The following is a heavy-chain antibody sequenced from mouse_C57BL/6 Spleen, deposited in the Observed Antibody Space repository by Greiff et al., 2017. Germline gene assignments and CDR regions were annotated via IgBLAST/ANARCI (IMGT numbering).Heavy chain of an antibody. V-gene: IGHV1-66*01. CDR2: IYPGSGNT. J-gene: IGHJ4*01. CDR3: ARGGMVTTSGYAMDY. Sequence: VQLVESGPELVKPGASVKISCKASGYSFTSYYIHWVKQRPGQGLEWIGWIYPGSGNTKYNEKFKGKATLTADTSSSAAYMQLSSLTSEDSAVYYCARGGMVTTSGYAMDYWGQGTSVTVSS. D-gene: IGHD2-2*01. CDR1: GYSFTSYY.